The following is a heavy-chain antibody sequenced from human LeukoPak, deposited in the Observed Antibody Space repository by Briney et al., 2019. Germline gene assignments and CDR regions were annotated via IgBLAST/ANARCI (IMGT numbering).Heavy chain of an antibody. CDR1: GGSISNYY. J-gene: IGHJ5*02. CDR3: ARENTGGWFDP. CDR2: IYYSGST. D-gene: IGHD5-18*01. Sequence: PSETLSLTCTVSGGSISNYYWSWIRQPPGKGLEWIGYIYYSGSTNYNPSLKSPVTISVDTSKNQFSLKLSSVTAADTAVYYCARENTGGWFDPWGQGTLVTVSS. V-gene: IGHV4-59*01.